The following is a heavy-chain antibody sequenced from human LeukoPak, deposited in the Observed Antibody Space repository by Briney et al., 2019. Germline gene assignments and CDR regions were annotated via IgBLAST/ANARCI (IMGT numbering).Heavy chain of an antibody. CDR1: GGSISNSSYY. CDR3: ARASRNFIVDIYPPFDY. CDR2: IYYSGST. Sequence: IPSETLSLTCTVSGGSISNSSYYWGWIRQPPGKGLEWIGSIYYSGSTYYNPSLKSRVTISVDTSKNQFSLKLSSVTAADTAVYYCARASRNFIVDIYPPFDYWGQGTLVTVSS. V-gene: IGHV4-39*01. J-gene: IGHJ4*02. D-gene: IGHD5-12*01.